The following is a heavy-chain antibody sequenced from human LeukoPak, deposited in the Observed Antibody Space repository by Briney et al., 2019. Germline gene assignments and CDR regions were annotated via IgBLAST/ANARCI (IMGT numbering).Heavy chain of an antibody. CDR2: IIPIFGIA. CDR3: APSGDYYDSSGVQH. CDR1: GGTFSSYA. J-gene: IGHJ1*01. Sequence: GASVKVSCKASGGTFSSYAISWVRQAPGQGLEWMGRIIPIFGIANYAQKFQGRVTITADKSTSTAYMELSSLRSEDTAVYYCAPSGDYYDSSGVQHWGQGTLVTVSS. D-gene: IGHD3-22*01. V-gene: IGHV1-69*04.